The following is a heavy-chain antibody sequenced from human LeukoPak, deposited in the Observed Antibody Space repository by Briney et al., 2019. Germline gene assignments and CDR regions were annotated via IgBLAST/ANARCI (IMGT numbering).Heavy chain of an antibody. D-gene: IGHD3/OR15-3a*01. J-gene: IGHJ6*03. CDR1: GGSFSGYY. CDR2: INHSGST. Sequence: KASETLSLTCAVYGGSFSGYYWSWIRQPPGKGLEWIGEINHSGSTNYNPSLKSRVTISVDTSKNQFSLKLSSVTAADTAVYYCARGFGLRDYYYYYMDGWGKGTTVTVSS. CDR3: ARGFGLRDYYYYYMDG. V-gene: IGHV4-34*01.